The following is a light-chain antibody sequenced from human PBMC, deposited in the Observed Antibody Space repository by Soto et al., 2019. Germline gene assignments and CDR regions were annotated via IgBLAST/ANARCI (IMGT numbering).Light chain of an antibody. CDR3: QQRSNWPPGLT. V-gene: IGKV3-11*01. Sequence: EIVLTQSPATLSLSPGERATLSCRASQSVSSYLAWYQQKPGQAPTLLIHDASNRATGIPARFSGSGSGTDFNLTISSLEPEDFAVYYCQQRSNWPPGLTFGGGTKVEIK. J-gene: IGKJ4*01. CDR2: DAS. CDR1: QSVSSY.